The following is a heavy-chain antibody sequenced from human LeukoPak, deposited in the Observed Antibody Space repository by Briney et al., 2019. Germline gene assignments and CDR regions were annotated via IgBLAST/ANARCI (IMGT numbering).Heavy chain of an antibody. D-gene: IGHD2-15*01. CDR3: AGRVAAATLHSGWFDP. CDR1: GGSISSSNW. CDR2: IYHSGST. J-gene: IGHJ5*02. Sequence: SETLSLTCAVSGGSISSSNWWSWVRQPPGKGLEWIGEIYHSGSTNYNPSLKSRVTISVDKSKNQFSLKLSSVTAADTAVYYCAGRVAAATLHSGWFDPWGQGTLVTVSS. V-gene: IGHV4-4*02.